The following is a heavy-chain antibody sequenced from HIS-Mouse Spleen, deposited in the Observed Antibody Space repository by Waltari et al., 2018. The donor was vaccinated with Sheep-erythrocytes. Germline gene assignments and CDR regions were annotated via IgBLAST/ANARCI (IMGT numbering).Heavy chain of an antibody. V-gene: IGHV3-11*01. Sequence: QVQLVESGGGLVKPGGSLRLSCAASGFPFRDYYMIWIPPAPGKGLEWVSYISSSGSTIYYADSVKGRFTISRDNAKNSLYLQMNSLRAEDTAVYYCAREPPYSSSWYFDYWGQGTLVTVSS. J-gene: IGHJ4*02. CDR2: ISSSGSTI. CDR1: GFPFRDYY. CDR3: AREPPYSSSWYFDY. D-gene: IGHD6-13*01.